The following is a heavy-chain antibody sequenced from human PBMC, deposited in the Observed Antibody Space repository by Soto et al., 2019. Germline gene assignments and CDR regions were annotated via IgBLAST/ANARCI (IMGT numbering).Heavy chain of an antibody. J-gene: IGHJ3*01. CDR2: ISHSGTS. Sequence: QVQLQESGPGLVKSSATLSLTCAVSGGSISSSHWWTWVRQSPGKGLEYIGEISHSGTSNSNPSLKSRVTLSVDKSKNRFSLTLTSVTAADTAVYYCARVVLTITRGAFDAWGQGTLVIVSS. CDR3: ARVVLTITRGAFDA. CDR1: GGSISSSHW. D-gene: IGHD3-9*01. V-gene: IGHV4-4*02.